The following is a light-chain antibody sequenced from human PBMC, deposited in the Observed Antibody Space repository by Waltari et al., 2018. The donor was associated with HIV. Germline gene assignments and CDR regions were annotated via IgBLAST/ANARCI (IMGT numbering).Light chain of an antibody. J-gene: IGKJ1*01. CDR3: QQYNNWPWT. Sequence: MTQSPATLSVSPGERVTLSCRASPSLSGNLAWYQQKPGQAPRLLIHGASTRATGFPDRFTGSGSGAEFTLTISSLQSEDFAVYYCQQYNNWPWTFGQGTKVEIK. CDR1: PSLSGN. V-gene: IGKV3-15*01. CDR2: GAS.